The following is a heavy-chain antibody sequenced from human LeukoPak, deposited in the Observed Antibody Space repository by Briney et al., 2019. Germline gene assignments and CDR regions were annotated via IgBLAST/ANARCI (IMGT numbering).Heavy chain of an antibody. D-gene: IGHD6-6*01. CDR2: INPSGGST. CDR1: GYTFTSYY. J-gene: IGHJ4*02. V-gene: IGHV1-46*01. Sequence: GASVKVSCKASGYTFTSYYMHWVRQAPGQGLEWMGIINPSGGSTSYAQKFQGRVTITADKSTSTAYMELSSLRSEDTAVYYCASNIAARLAYWGQGTLVTVSS. CDR3: ASNIAARLAY.